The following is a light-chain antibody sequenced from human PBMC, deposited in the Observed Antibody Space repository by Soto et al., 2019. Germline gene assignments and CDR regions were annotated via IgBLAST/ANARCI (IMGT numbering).Light chain of an antibody. V-gene: IGKV1-17*01. Sequence: DIQLTQSPSSLSASVGDRVTLTCRASQVIRDDIGWYQHRPGEAPKRLIYAVSSLEGGVPSRFSGSGSATEFTLTISSLQPEDCATYYCLQVNTYSYTFGQGTKLEI. J-gene: IGKJ2*01. CDR2: AVS. CDR3: LQVNTYSYT. CDR1: QVIRDD.